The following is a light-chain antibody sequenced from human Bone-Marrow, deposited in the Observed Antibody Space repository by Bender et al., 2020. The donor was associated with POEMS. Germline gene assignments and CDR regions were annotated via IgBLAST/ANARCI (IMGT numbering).Light chain of an antibody. Sequence: QSALTQPASVSGSPGQSITISCTGTKSDVGGYNYVSWYQQYPGKAPKVLIYDVSGRPSGVPDRFSGSKSGNTASLTVSGLQAEDEAEYYCSSYAGNNNYVFGTGTKVTVL. CDR3: SSYAGNNNYV. CDR2: DVS. CDR1: KSDVGGYNY. V-gene: IGLV2-8*01. J-gene: IGLJ1*01.